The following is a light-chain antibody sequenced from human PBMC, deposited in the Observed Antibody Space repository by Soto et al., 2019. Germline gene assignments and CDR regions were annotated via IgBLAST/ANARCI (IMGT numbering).Light chain of an antibody. J-gene: IGLJ3*02. CDR3: AAWDDSRNVYWV. CDR1: SSNIGSNT. Sequence: QSVLTQPPSASGTPGQRVTISCSGSSSNIGSNTINWYQQFPGTAPRLLIYSDNQRPSGVPDRFSGSKSGTSASLAISGLQSEDEADYYCAAWDDSRNVYWVFGGGTKLTVL. CDR2: SDN. V-gene: IGLV1-44*01.